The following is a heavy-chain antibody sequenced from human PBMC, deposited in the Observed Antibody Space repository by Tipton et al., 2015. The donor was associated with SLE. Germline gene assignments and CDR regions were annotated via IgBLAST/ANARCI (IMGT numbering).Heavy chain of an antibody. Sequence: SGFTFSNFGMHWVRQAPGKGLEWVAFIRYDGSNKYYTDSVKGRFTISRDNSKNTLYLQMNSLRAEDTAVYYCAKDGGSWVNYYCGVDVWGQGTTVAVSS. CDR1: GFTFSNFG. CDR2: IRYDGSNK. D-gene: IGHD6-13*01. J-gene: IGHJ6*02. V-gene: IGHV3-30*02. CDR3: AKDGGSWVNYYCGVDV.